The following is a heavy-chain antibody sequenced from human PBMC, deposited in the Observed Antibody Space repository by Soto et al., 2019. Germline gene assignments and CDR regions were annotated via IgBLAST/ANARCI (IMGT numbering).Heavy chain of an antibody. CDR3: AKVFYDFWSGDH. J-gene: IGHJ4*02. V-gene: IGHV3-23*01. CDR2: ISGTGGTT. Sequence: HPGGSLRLSCAASGFTFSSYAMSWVRQAPGKGLEWVSAISGTGGTTYYADSVKGRFTISRDNSKNTLYLQMNSLRAEDTAVYYCAKVFYDFWSGDHWGQGTLVTVSS. D-gene: IGHD3-3*01. CDR1: GFTFSSYA.